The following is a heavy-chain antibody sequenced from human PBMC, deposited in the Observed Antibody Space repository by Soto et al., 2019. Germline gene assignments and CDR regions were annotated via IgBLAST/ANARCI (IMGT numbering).Heavy chain of an antibody. J-gene: IGHJ4*02. CDR2: ISTSSSYI. CDR1: GFTFCSYS. D-gene: IGHD1-26*01. CDR3: ARNPYSRSLTED. Sequence: GSLRLSCAASGFTFCSYSMKWVHQAPGKGLEWVSSISTSSSYIYYADSVKGRFTISRDNAKNSLYLQMNSLRADDTAVYYCARNPYSRSLTEDWVQGTMVTVSS. V-gene: IGHV3-21*01.